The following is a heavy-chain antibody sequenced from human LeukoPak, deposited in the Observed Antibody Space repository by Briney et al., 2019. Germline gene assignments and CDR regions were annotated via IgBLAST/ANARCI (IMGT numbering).Heavy chain of an antibody. D-gene: IGHD3-22*01. CDR2: ISFDGSNK. Sequence: PGRSLRLSCAASGFTFSSHAMHWVRQAPGKGLQWVAVISFDGSNKYYADSVKGRFTISRDNSENTLYLQMNSLRTEDTAVYYCASCLRHYYDSSGSFDYWGQGTLVTVSS. J-gene: IGHJ4*02. CDR1: GFTFSSHA. V-gene: IGHV3-30-3*01. CDR3: ASCLRHYYDSSGSFDY.